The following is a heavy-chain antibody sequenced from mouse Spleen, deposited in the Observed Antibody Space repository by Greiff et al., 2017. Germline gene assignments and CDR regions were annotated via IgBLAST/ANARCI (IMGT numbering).Heavy chain of an antibody. CDR1: GYTFTSYW. D-gene: IGHD2-1*01. J-gene: IGHJ2*01. CDR2: IDPSDSYT. CDR3: AWGNYGY. Sequence: VKLQQPGAELVMPGASVKLSCKASGYTFTSYWMHWVKQRPGQGLEWIGEIDPSDSYTNYNQKFKGKATLTVDKSSSTAYMQLSSLTSEDSAVYYCAWGNYGYWGQGTTLTVSS. V-gene: IGHV1-69*01.